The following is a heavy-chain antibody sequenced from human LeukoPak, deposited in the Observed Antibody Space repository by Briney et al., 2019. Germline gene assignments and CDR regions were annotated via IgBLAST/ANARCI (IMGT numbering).Heavy chain of an antibody. J-gene: IGHJ4*02. CDR3: ARETKIDY. CDR1: GFTFSDYA. D-gene: IGHD1-7*01. CDR2: MIISGGST. Sequence: PGGSLRLSCAVSGFTFSDYAMSWVRQAPGKGLEWVSSMIISGGSTYYADSVKGRFTISRDNSKNTLYLEMNSLRVEDTALYYCARETKIDYWGQGALVTVSS. V-gene: IGHV3-23*01.